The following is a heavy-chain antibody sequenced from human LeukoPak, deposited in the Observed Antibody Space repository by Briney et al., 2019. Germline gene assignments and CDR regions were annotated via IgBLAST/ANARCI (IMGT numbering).Heavy chain of an antibody. CDR3: ARDGYNLMDY. CDR2: IHYSGST. D-gene: IGHD5-24*01. Sequence: SETLSLTCTVSGGSISSYYWSWIRQPPGKGLEWIGYIHYSGSTNYNPSLKSRVTISVDTSKNQFSLKLSSVTAADTAVYYCARDGYNLMDYWGQGTLVTVSS. J-gene: IGHJ4*02. CDR1: GGSISSYY. V-gene: IGHV4-59*01.